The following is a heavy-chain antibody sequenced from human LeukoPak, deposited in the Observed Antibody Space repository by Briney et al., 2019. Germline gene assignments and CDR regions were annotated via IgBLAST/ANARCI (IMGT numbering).Heavy chain of an antibody. Sequence: ASVTVSCKASGYTFTGYYMHWVRLAPGQGLEWMGWINPNNGGTHYAQKFQGRVTMTRDTSITTSYMELSRLTSGDTAVYYCARDGSGWYPTSFHNSGQGTLVTVSS. CDR1: GYTFTGYY. CDR2: INPNNGGT. J-gene: IGHJ4*02. CDR3: ARDGSGWYPTSFHN. V-gene: IGHV1-2*02. D-gene: IGHD6-19*01.